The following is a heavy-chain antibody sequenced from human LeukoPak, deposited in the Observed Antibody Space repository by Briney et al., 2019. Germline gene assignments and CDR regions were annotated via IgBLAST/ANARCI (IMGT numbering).Heavy chain of an antibody. D-gene: IGHD3-10*01. CDR2: INAGNGNT. J-gene: IGHJ6*02. CDR3: ARHLPWFGELRSSYYFGMDV. Sequence: ASVKVSCKASGYTFTNYAMHWVRQAPGQRLEWMGWINAGNGNTQYSQNFQGRVTITRDTSASTAYMELSSLRSEDTAVYYCARHLPWFGELRSSYYFGMDVWGQGTTVTVSS. CDR1: GYTFTNYA. V-gene: IGHV1-3*01.